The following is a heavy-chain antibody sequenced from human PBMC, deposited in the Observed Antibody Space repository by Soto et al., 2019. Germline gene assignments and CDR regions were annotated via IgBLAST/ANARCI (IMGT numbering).Heavy chain of an antibody. V-gene: IGHV3-23*01. CDR3: AKGRGYSGYEFDY. J-gene: IGHJ4*02. CDR2: ISGSGGST. CDR1: GFTFSSYA. Sequence: HPGGSLRLSCAASGFTFSSYAMSWVRQAPGKGLEWVSAISGSGGSTYYADSVKGRFTISRDNSKNTLYLQMNSLRAEDTAVYYCAKGRGYSGYEFDYWGQGTLVTVSS. D-gene: IGHD5-12*01.